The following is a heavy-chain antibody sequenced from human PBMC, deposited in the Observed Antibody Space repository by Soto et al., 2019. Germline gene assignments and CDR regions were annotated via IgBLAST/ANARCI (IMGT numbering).Heavy chain of an antibody. CDR1: GFTFSSYA. CDR2: ISYDGSNK. V-gene: IGHV3-30-3*01. D-gene: IGHD1-1*01. Sequence: HPGGSLRLACAASGFTFSSYAMHWVRQAPGKGLEWVAFISYDGSNKYYADSVKGRFTISRDHSKNTLYLQMNSLRAEDTAVYYCARDSARDTTVWYYFDYWGQGTLVTVSS. CDR3: ARDSARDTTVWYYFDY. J-gene: IGHJ4*02.